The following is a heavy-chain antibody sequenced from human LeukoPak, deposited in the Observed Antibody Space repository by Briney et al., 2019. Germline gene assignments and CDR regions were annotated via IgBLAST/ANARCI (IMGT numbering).Heavy chain of an antibody. CDR2: IYYRGST. V-gene: IGHV4-59*01. J-gene: IGHJ5*01. D-gene: IGHD6-25*01. CDR3: ASSATNNWLDY. Sequence: PSETLSLTCTVSGGSISSYYWSWIRQPPGEGLELIGYIYYRGSTNYNPSLKSRVTISVDTSKNQFSLKLTSVTAADTAVYYCASSATNNWLDYWGQGTLVTVSS. CDR1: GGSISSYY.